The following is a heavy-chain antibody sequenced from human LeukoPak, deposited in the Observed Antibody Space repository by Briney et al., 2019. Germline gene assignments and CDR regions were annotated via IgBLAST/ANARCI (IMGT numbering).Heavy chain of an antibody. D-gene: IGHD2-15*01. CDR3: ATRSGGNCCPDY. CDR1: GLTFSNFA. J-gene: IGHJ4*02. CDR2: ISNNIVAT. Sequence: GGSLRLSCAASGLTFSNFAMSWVRRAPGKGPEWVSAISNNIVATYYADSVKGRFTVSRDNSKNTLYLQMNSLRADDTAVYYCATRSGGNCCPDYWGQGTLVTVSS. V-gene: IGHV3-23*01.